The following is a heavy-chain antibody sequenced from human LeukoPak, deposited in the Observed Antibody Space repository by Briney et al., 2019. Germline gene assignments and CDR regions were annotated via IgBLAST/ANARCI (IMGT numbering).Heavy chain of an antibody. V-gene: IGHV4-4*07. D-gene: IGHD3-22*01. J-gene: IGHJ4*02. CDR1: GGSMGNYY. CDR2: IYSTGTI. CDR3: ARDKAYDLDEASGYYYNRGLDY. Sequence: PSETLSLTCLVSGGSMGNYYWSWIRQPAGRGLEWIGRIYSTGTINYNPSLESRVTMSVDTSKNQCSLNMRSVTAADTAVYFCARDKAYDLDEASGYYYNRGLDYWGQGTLVTVSS.